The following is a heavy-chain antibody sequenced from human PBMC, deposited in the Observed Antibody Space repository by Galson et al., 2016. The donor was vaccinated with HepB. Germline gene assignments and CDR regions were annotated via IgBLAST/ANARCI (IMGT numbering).Heavy chain of an antibody. V-gene: IGHV3-74*01. Sequence: SLRLPCAASGFTFTDYWMHWIRQVPGKGLVWVSRITDDGNTAYADSVRGRFTISSDNAKSTLYLHMNSLGAEDTAVYYCGSVALGWGQGTLVTVSS. CDR3: GSVALG. CDR2: ITDDGNT. D-gene: IGHD7-27*01. CDR1: GFTFTDYW. J-gene: IGHJ4*02.